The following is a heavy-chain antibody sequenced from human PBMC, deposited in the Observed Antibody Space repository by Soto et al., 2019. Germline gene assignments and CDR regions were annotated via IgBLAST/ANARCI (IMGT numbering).Heavy chain of an antibody. CDR1: GFTFGDYA. V-gene: IGHV3-49*03. D-gene: IGHD3-16*01. CDR2: IRSKAYGGTT. Sequence: LRLSCTASGFTFGDYAMSWFRQAPGKGLEGVGFIRSKAYGGTTEYAASVKCRFNISRDDSKSIGYLQKNSLKTEDTAVYYCIRDSRGEYVWGQGTTVTVSS. J-gene: IGHJ6*01. CDR3: IRDSRGEYV.